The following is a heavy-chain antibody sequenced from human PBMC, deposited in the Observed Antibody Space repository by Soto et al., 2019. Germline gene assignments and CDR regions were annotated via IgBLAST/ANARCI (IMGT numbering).Heavy chain of an antibody. J-gene: IGHJ4*02. V-gene: IGHV1-18*01. CDR3: ARAPGATPYYFDY. Sequence: ASVKVSCKASGYTFTDYGISWVRQAPGQGLQWMGWITAFNGNTKYAQQFQGRVTMTTDTSTSTAYMKLSSLSSEDTAVYYCARAPGATPYYFDYWGQGTLVTVSS. CDR1: GYTFTDYG. CDR2: ITAFNGNT.